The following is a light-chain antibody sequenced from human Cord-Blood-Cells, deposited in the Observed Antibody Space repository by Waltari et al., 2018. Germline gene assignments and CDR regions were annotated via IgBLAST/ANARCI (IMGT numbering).Light chain of an antibody. J-gene: IGLJ2*01. CDR3: QAWDSSTAVV. V-gene: IGLV3-1*01. CDR1: KLGDKY. CDR2: QDS. Sequence: SYELTQPPSVSVSPGQTASITCSGDKLGDKYASWYQQKPGQSPALVIYQDSKRPSGLPERFSGSNSGNTATLTISGTRAMDEADYYCQAWDSSTAVVFGGGTKLTVL.